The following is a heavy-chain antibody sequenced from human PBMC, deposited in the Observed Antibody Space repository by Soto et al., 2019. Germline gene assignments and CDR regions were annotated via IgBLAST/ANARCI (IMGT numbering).Heavy chain of an antibody. J-gene: IGHJ4*02. D-gene: IGHD6-6*01. V-gene: IGHV4-34*01. CDR3: ARGSDSSSSVDY. Sequence: SETLSLTCAVYGGSFSGYYWSWIRQPPGKGLEWIGEINHSGSTNYNPSLKSRVTISVDTSKNQFSLKLSSVTAADTAVYYCARGSDSSSSVDYWGQGTLVTSSS. CDR2: INHSGST. CDR1: GGSFSGYY.